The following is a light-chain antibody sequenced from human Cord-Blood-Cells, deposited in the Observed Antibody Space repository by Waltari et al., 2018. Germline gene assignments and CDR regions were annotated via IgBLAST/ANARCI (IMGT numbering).Light chain of an antibody. CDR3: QQYNKWPYT. V-gene: IGKV3-15*01. Sequence: EIVMTQPPAPLSVSPGERATLSCRASQSVSSNLDWYQQKPGQAPRLLIYGASTRATGIPARFSGSGSGTEFTLTISSLQSEDVAVYYCQQYNKWPYTFGQGTKLEIK. J-gene: IGKJ2*01. CDR1: QSVSSN. CDR2: GAS.